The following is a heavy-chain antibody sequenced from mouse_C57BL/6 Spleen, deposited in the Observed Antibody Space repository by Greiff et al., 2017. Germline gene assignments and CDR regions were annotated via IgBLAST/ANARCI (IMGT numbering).Heavy chain of an antibody. Sequence: VQLVESDAELVKPGASVKISCKVSGYTFTDHTIHWMKQRPEQGLEWIGYIYPRDGSTKYNEKFKGKATLTADKSSSTAYMQLNSLTSEDSAVYFCARESGYDDYSFDYWGQGTTLTVSS. CDR1: GYTFTDHT. D-gene: IGHD2-3*01. V-gene: IGHV1-78*01. CDR2: IYPRDGST. CDR3: ARESGYDDYSFDY. J-gene: IGHJ2*01.